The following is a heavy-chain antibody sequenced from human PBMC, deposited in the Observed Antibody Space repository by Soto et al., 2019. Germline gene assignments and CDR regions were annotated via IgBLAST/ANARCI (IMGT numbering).Heavy chain of an antibody. D-gene: IGHD4-17*01. CDR1: GGSISSGDYY. CDR2: IYYSGTT. V-gene: IGHV4-31*03. CDR3: ARDKKWDYGDYYYMDV. J-gene: IGHJ6*03. Sequence: QVQLQESGPGLVKPSQTLSLACTVSGGSISSGDYYWSWIRQHPGKGLEWIGYIYYSGTTNYNPSLRSRVTISVDTSKSQFSLKLSSVTVADTAVYYCARDKKWDYGDYYYMDVWGKGTTVTVSS.